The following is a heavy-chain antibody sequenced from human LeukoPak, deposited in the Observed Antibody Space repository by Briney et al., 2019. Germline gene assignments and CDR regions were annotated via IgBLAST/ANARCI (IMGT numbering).Heavy chain of an antibody. Sequence: GGSLRLSCAVSGFIVSSNYMSWVRQAPGKGLEWVSVIYSGGSTHYADAVKGRFTISRDNSKNTLFLQMISLRAEDTALYYCAKDRSHLPVAGFDSWGQGTLVTVSS. CDR3: AKDRSHLPVAGFDS. J-gene: IGHJ4*02. CDR2: IYSGGST. CDR1: GFIVSSNY. V-gene: IGHV3-53*01. D-gene: IGHD6-19*01.